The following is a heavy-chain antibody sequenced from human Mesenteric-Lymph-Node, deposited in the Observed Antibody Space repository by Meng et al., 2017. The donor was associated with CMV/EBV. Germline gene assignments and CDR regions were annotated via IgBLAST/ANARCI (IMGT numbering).Heavy chain of an antibody. V-gene: IGHV1-18*01. Sequence: YTFTSYGISWVRQAPGQGLEWMGWISAYNGNTNYAQKLQGRVTMTTDTSTSTAYMGLRSLRSDDTAVYYCARDPHYYGSGSYYRGAGYWGQGTLVTVSS. CDR3: ARDPHYYGSGSYYRGAGY. J-gene: IGHJ4*02. CDR1: YTFTSYG. CDR2: ISAYNGNT. D-gene: IGHD3-10*01.